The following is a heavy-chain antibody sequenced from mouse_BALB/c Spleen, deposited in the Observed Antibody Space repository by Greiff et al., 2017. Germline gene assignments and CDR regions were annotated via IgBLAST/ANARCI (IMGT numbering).Heavy chain of an antibody. Sequence: DVKLQESGGGLVQPGGSLKLSCAASGFTFSSYTMSWVRQTPEKRLEWVAYISNGGGSTYYPDTVKGRFTISRDNAKNTLYLQMSSLKSEDTAMYYCARQGSYEIYFDYWGQGTTLTVSS. V-gene: IGHV5-12-2*01. CDR1: GFTFSSYT. D-gene: IGHD1-1*01. J-gene: IGHJ2*01. CDR3: ARQGSYEIYFDY. CDR2: ISNGGGST.